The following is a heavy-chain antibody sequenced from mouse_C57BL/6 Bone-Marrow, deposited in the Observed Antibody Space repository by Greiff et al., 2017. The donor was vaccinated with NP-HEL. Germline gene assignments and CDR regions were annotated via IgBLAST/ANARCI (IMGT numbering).Heavy chain of an antibody. J-gene: IGHJ3*01. Sequence: EVQLQQSGAELVRPGASVKLSCTASGFNIKDDYMHWVKQRPEQGLEWIGWIDPENGDTEYASKFQGKATITADTSSNTAYLQLSSLTSEDTAVYYCTTRSPWFAYWGQGTLVTVSA. CDR1: GFNIKDDY. CDR2: IDPENGDT. D-gene: IGHD1-1*01. V-gene: IGHV14-4*01. CDR3: TTRSPWFAY.